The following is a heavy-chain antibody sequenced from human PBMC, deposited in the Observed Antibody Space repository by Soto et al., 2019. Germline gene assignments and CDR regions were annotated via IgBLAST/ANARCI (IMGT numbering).Heavy chain of an antibody. J-gene: IGHJ4*02. V-gene: IGHV3-30-3*01. Sequence: QVQLVESGGGVVQPGRSLRLSCAASGFTFSSLSIQWVRQAPGKGLEGVAVISYDGSIKYYADSVKGRFTISRDNSKNTAYLQMNSLRAEDTAVFYCAREWSTSGDLDYWGQGTLVSVSS. CDR2: ISYDGSIK. D-gene: IGHD3-10*01. CDR1: GFTFSSLS. CDR3: AREWSTSGDLDY.